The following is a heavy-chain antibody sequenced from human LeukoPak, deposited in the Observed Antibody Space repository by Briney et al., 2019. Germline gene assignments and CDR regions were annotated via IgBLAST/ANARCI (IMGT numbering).Heavy chain of an antibody. D-gene: IGHD4-11*01. V-gene: IGHV1-2*02. Sequence: ASVTVSCKASGYTFTGYGLYWVRQAPGQGLEWMGWINPNSGGTNYAEEFQGRVTMTRDTSISTAYMELSRLRSDDTAVYYCATTAGTGAFYIWGQGTMVSVSS. J-gene: IGHJ3*02. CDR1: GYTFTGYG. CDR2: INPNSGGT. CDR3: ATTAGTGAFYI.